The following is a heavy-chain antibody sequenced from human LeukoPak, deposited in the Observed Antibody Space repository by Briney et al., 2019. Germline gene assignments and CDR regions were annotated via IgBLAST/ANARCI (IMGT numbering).Heavy chain of an antibody. CDR3: ARTRMRHTSGKEKGYYYYYYGMDV. V-gene: IGHV4-39*07. CDR2: IYYSGST. J-gene: IGHJ6*02. CDR1: GDSVSSSSYY. D-gene: IGHD2-15*01. Sequence: SETLSLTCTVSGDSVSSSSYYWGWIRQPPGKGLEWIGSIYYSGSTYYNPSLKSRVTISVDTSKNQFSLKLSSVTAADTAVYYCARTRMRHTSGKEKGYYYYYYGMDVWGQGTTVTVSS.